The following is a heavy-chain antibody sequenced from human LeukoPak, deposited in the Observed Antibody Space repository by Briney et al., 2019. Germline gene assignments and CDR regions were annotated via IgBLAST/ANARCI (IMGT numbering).Heavy chain of an antibody. CDR3: AKTRGWPYYFDY. Sequence: GGSLRLSCAASGFTFSTYAMSWVRLAPGKGLEWVSAISGSGSSTYSAAAVKGRFTISRDNSKNTLYLQMICLKAEDRAVYYCAKTRGWPYYFDYWGQGTLVTVSS. V-gene: IGHV3-23*01. CDR2: ISGSGSST. D-gene: IGHD6-19*01. CDR1: GFTFSTYA. J-gene: IGHJ4*02.